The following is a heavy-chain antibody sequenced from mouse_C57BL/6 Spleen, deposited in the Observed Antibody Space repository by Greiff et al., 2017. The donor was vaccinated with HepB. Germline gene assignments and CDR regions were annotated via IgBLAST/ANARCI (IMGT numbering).Heavy chain of an antibody. Sequence: QVHVKQSGAELVRPGTSVKVSCKASGYAFTNYLIEWVKQRPGQGLEWIGVINPGSGGTNYNEKFKGKATLTADKSSSTAYMQLSSLTSEDSAVYFCARSYYGSSYGGYFDYWGQGTTLTVSS. CDR2: INPGSGGT. J-gene: IGHJ2*01. CDR1: GYAFTNYL. V-gene: IGHV1-54*01. D-gene: IGHD1-1*01. CDR3: ARSYYGSSYGGYFDY.